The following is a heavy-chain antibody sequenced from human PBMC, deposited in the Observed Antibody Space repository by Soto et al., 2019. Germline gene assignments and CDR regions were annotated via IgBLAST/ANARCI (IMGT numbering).Heavy chain of an antibody. CDR1: GGSISSSSYY. Sequence: SETLSLTCTVSGGSISSSSYYWGWIRQPPGKGLEWIGSIYYSGSTYYNPSLKSRVTISVDTSKNQFSLKLSSVTAADTAVYYCARRGLGRNYSYYGMDVWGQGTTVTVSS. V-gene: IGHV4-39*01. CDR3: ARRGLGRNYSYYGMDV. D-gene: IGHD7-27*01. CDR2: IYYSGST. J-gene: IGHJ6*02.